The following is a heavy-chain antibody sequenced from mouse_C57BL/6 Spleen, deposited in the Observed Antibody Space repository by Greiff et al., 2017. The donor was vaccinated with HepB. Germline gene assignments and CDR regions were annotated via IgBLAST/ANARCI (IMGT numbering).Heavy chain of an antibody. CDR2: IYPGDGDT. CDR1: GYAFSSYW. V-gene: IGHV1-80*01. Sequence: QVQLQQSGAELVKPGASVKISCKASGYAFSSYWMNWVKQRPGKGLEWIGQIYPGDGDTNYNGKFKGKATLTADKSSSTAYMQLSSLTSEDSAVYFWAREGDYGSREYFDVWGTGTTVTVSS. CDR3: AREGDYGSREYFDV. D-gene: IGHD1-1*01. J-gene: IGHJ1*03.